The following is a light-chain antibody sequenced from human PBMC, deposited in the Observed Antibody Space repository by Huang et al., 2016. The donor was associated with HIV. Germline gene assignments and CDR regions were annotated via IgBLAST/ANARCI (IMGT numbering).Light chain of an antibody. CDR2: GTF. CDR1: QNVNNN. V-gene: IGKV3-15*01. CDR3: QQYNNWPQT. Sequence: EIVMTQSPGTLSVSPGERATLSCRASQNVNNNLAWYQQRPGQAPRLLIYGTFDRATGISARFSGSGSGTDFTLTISSLQSEDFAIYYCQQYNNWPQTFGQGTKVE. J-gene: IGKJ1*01.